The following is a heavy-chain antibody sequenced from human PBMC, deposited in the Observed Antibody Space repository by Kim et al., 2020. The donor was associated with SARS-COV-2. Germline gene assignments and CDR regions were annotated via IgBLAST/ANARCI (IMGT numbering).Heavy chain of an antibody. Sequence: ASVKVSCKASGYTFTNYYMHWVRQAPGQGLEWMGVINPSGGHTSYAQKFQGRVTMTRHTSTSTVYMELSSLRSEDTAVYYCARVNSIAVAGTYYYAMDVWGQGNPVTVS. CDR1: GYTFTNYY. CDR3: ARVNSIAVAGTYYYAMDV. CDR2: INPSGGHT. V-gene: IGHV1-46*01. D-gene: IGHD6-19*01. J-gene: IGHJ6*02.